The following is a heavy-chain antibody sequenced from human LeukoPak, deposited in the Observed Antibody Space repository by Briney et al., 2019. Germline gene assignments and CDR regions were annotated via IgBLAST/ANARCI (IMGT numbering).Heavy chain of an antibody. Sequence: ASVKVSCKAAGGTFSSYAISWVRQAPGQGLEWMGRIIPILGIANYAQKFQGRVTITADKSTSTAYMELSSLRSEDTAVYYCARVGEYSGYDPGYWGQGTLVTVSS. CDR1: GGTFSSYA. J-gene: IGHJ4*02. CDR2: IIPILGIA. CDR3: ARVGEYSGYDPGY. V-gene: IGHV1-69*04. D-gene: IGHD5-12*01.